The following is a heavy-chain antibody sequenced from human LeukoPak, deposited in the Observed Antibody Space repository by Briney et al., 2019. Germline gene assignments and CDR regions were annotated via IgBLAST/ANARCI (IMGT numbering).Heavy chain of an antibody. Sequence: GGSLRLSCAASGFTFSSYAMPWVRQAPGKGLEWVAVISYDGSNKYYADSVKGRFTISRDNSKNTLYLQMYSLRAEDTAVYYCARDQPDYDIVTGYYITYGMDVWGQGTTVTVSS. J-gene: IGHJ6*02. CDR1: GFTFSSYA. D-gene: IGHD3-9*01. CDR2: ISYDGSNK. V-gene: IGHV3-30*04. CDR3: ARDQPDYDIVTGYYITYGMDV.